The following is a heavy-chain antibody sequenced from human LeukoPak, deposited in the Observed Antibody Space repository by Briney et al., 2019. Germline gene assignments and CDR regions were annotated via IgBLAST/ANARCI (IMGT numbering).Heavy chain of an antibody. J-gene: IGHJ4*02. CDR2: IYYSGST. CDR1: GGSISSSSYY. D-gene: IGHD2-2*01. V-gene: IGHV4-39*07. Sequence: SETLSLTCTVSGGSISSSSYYWGWIRQPPGKGLEWIGSIYYSGSTYYNPSLKSRVTISVDTSKNQFSLKLSSVTAADTAVYYCARENAMGHFAFDYWGQGTLVTVSS. CDR3: ARENAMGHFAFDY.